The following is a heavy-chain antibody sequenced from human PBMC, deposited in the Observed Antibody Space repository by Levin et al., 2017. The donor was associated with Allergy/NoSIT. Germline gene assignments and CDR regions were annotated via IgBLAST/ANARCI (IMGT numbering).Heavy chain of an antibody. CDR2: IWYDGSRE. D-gene: IGHD3-16*01. V-gene: IGHV3-30*02. Sequence: GESLKISCAASGFTFSSYGMHWVRQAPGKGLEWVAVIWYDGSREYYADSVKGRFTISRDSSKNTLFLQMNSLRSEDTAVYYCAKDVSPMVASGGDYWGQGTLVTVSS. CDR1: GFTFSSYG. J-gene: IGHJ4*02. CDR3: AKDVSPMVASGGDY.